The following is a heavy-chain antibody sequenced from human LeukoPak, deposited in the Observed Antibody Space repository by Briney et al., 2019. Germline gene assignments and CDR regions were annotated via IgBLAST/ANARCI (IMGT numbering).Heavy chain of an antibody. J-gene: IGHJ6*03. Sequence: GGSLRLSCAASGFTFTTYSLTWVRQAPGKGLQWVSSISSSSSHVFYADSVKGRFTISRDNTKNTLYLQMNSLRAEDTAVYYCARASWDIVVVPAATVYYYYYMDVWGKGTTVTVSS. V-gene: IGHV3-21*04. D-gene: IGHD2-2*01. CDR2: ISSSSSHV. CDR3: ARASWDIVVVPAATVYYYYYMDV. CDR1: GFTFTTYS.